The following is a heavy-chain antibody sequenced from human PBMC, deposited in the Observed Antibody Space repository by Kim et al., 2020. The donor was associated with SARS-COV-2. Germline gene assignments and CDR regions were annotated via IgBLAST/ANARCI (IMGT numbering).Heavy chain of an antibody. V-gene: IGHV4-34*01. CDR2: INHSGST. CDR3: ARGPLPVGGSGSSGDY. Sequence: SETLSLPCAVYGGSFSGYYWSWIRQPPGKGLEWIGEINHSGSTNYNPSLKSRVTISVDTSKNQFSLKLSSVTAADTAVYYCARGPLPVGGSGSSGDYWGQGTLVTVSS. CDR1: GGSFSGYY. J-gene: IGHJ4*02. D-gene: IGHD3-10*01.